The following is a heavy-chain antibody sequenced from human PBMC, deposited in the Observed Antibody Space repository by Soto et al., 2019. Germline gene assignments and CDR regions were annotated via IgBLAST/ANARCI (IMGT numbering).Heavy chain of an antibody. CDR2: ILVDGRT. CDR3: AKATATGGGAFDI. Sequence: HPGGSLRLSCAASGFICSSYDMSWVRQAPGKGLEWVSTILVDGRTFYVDSVKGRFIISRDSSQNTVYLQMNSLTAGDTALYYCAKATATGGGAFDICGQGTLVTVSS. V-gene: IGHV3-23*01. J-gene: IGHJ3*02. D-gene: IGHD2-8*02. CDR1: GFICSSYD.